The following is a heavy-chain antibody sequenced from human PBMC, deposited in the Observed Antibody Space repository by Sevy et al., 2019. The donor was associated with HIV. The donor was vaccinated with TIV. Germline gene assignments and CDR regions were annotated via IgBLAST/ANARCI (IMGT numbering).Heavy chain of an antibody. CDR3: ARACAAACGKSGPIDAFDI. D-gene: IGHD6-13*01. Sequence: GGSLRLSCVASGFTFSTYDMHWVRQVKGKGLEWVSGIGTLKDTYYPDSVKGRFIISREDAKNSLYLQMNSLRAGDTAVYYCARACAAACGKSGPIDAFDIWGQGTLVTVSS. CDR2: IGTLKDT. V-gene: IGHV3-13*01. J-gene: IGHJ3*02. CDR1: GFTFSTYD.